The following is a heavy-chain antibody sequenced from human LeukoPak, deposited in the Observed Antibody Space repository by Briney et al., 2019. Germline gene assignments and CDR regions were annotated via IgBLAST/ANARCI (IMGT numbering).Heavy chain of an antibody. CDR2: SKNEALDYTK. J-gene: IGHJ1*01. V-gene: IGHV3-72*01. Sequence: PGGSLRLSCVVSGLSSRRCAMNWVRQAPGKGLEWVARSKNEALDYTKQYAAIVNGRFTISRDAAQNSLYLQMNSLKIEDTAVYYCVAFTTGLPHWGRGTAVTVSS. CDR3: VAFTTGLPH. CDR1: GLSSRRCA. D-gene: IGHD1-14*01.